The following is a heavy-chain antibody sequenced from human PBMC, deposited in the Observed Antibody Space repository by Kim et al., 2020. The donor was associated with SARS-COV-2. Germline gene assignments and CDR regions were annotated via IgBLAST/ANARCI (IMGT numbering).Heavy chain of an antibody. D-gene: IGHD6-13*01. CDR1: GGSFSGYY. Sequence: SETLSLTCAVYGGSFSGYYWSWIRQPPGKGLEWIGEINHSGSTNYNPSLKSRVTISVDTSKNQFSLKLSSVTAADTAVYYCASQTRIAAAGTGGWFDPWGQGTLVTVSS. V-gene: IGHV4-34*01. CDR3: ASQTRIAAAGTGGWFDP. CDR2: INHSGST. J-gene: IGHJ5*02.